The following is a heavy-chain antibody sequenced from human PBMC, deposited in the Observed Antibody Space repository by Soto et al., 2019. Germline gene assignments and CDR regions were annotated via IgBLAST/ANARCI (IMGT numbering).Heavy chain of an antibody. V-gene: IGHV4-31*03. D-gene: IGHD4-4*01. J-gene: IGHJ4*02. CDR1: GGSISSGGYY. CDR2: IYYSGST. CDR3: ARVGDLTTYYY. Sequence: PSETLSLTCTVSGGSISSGGYYWSWIRQHPGKGLEWIGYIYYSGSTYYNPSLKSRVTISVDTSKNQFSLKLSSVTAADTAVYYCARVGDLTTYYYWGQGTLVTVSS.